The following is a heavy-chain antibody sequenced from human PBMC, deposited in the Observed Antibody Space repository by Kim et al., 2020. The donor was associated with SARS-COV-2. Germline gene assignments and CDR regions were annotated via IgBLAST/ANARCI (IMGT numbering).Heavy chain of an antibody. V-gene: IGHV4-34*01. CDR1: GGSFSGYY. D-gene: IGHD2-2*02. J-gene: IGHJ5*02. CDR2: INHSGST. Sequence: SETLSLTCAVYGGSFSGYYWSWIRQPPGKGLEWIGEINHSGSTNYNPSLKSRVTISVDTSKNQFSLKLSSVTAADTAVYYCARVRRYCSSTSCYTTQTSYNWFDPWGQGTLVTVSS. CDR3: ARVRRYCSSTSCYTTQTSYNWFDP.